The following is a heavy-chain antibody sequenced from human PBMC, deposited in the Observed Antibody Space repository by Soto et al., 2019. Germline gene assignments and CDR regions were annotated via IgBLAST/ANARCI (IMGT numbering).Heavy chain of an antibody. V-gene: IGHV3-33*01. Sequence: QVQLVESGGGVVQPGTSLRLSCAASGFSFSSYGMHWVRQAPGKGLEWGAVIVNHGGWKDYADSVRGRFTISRDNSRDTLLLEMNSLRVDDSAIYYCARDDEYDDNGLDYWGQGSLVTVSS. J-gene: IGHJ4*02. CDR1: GFSFSSYG. D-gene: IGHD1-1*01. CDR2: IVNHGGWK. CDR3: ARDDEYDDNGLDY.